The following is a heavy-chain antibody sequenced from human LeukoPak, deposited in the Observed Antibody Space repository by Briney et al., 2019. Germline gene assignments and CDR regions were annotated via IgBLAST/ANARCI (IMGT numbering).Heavy chain of an antibody. CDR3: ARVRDGYNDAYDI. J-gene: IGHJ3*02. D-gene: IGHD5-24*01. CDR1: GYTFTGYY. V-gene: IGHV1-69*06. CDR2: IIPIFGTA. Sequence: SVKVSCKASGYTFTGYYMHWVRQAPGQGLEWMGGIIPIFGTANYAQKFQGRVTITADKSTSTAYMELSSLRSEDTAVYYCARVRDGYNDAYDIWGQGTMVTVTS.